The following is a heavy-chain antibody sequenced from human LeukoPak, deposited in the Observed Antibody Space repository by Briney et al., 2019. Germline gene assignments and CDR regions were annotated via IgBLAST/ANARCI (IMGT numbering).Heavy chain of an antibody. V-gene: IGHV4-4*02. D-gene: IGHD3-3*01. J-gene: IGHJ5*02. CDR1: GGSINNNKW. CDR3: ARTYPYYDFWSGYYTGNWFDP. CDR2: INHSGST. Sequence: SETLSLTCVVSGGSINNNKWWSWVRQPPGKGLEWIGEINHSGSTNYNPSLKSRVTISVDTSKNQFSLKLSSVTAADTAVYYCARTYPYYDFWSGYYTGNWFDPWGQGTLVTVSS.